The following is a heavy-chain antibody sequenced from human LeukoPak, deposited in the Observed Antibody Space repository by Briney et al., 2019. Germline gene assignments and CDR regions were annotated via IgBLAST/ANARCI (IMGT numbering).Heavy chain of an antibody. CDR1: GGTFSSYA. V-gene: IGHV1-69*04. J-gene: IGHJ4*02. Sequence: SVKVSCKASGGTFSSYAISWVRQAPGQGLEWMGRIIPIPGIANYAQKFQGRVTITADKSTSTAYMELSSLRSEDTAVYYCARDGTDLLRYFDFQPGEYYFDYWGQGTLVTVSS. CDR2: IIPIPGIA. D-gene: IGHD3-9*01. CDR3: ARDGTDLLRYFDFQPGEYYFDY.